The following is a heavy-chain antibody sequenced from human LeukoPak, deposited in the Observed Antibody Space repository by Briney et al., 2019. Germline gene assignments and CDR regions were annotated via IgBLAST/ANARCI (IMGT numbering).Heavy chain of an antibody. D-gene: IGHD2-8*01. CDR1: GFSFSTCE. CDR2: IREDGSQK. J-gene: IGHJ4*02. Sequence: GGSRRLYCAASGFSFSTCEFHWVRQAPGKGLEWVASIREDGSQKTSVDSVRGRFTISRGNAKNSVYLQMDSLRAEDTAVYYCARGPTNGQAFDYWGQASLVSASS. V-gene: IGHV3-7*01. CDR3: ARGPTNGQAFDY.